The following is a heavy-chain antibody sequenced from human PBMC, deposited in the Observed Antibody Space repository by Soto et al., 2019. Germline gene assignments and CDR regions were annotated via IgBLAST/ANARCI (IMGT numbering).Heavy chain of an antibody. Sequence: ASVKVSCKASGYTFTSYGISWVRQAPGQGLEWMGWISAYNGNTNYAQKRQGRVTMTTDTSTSTAYMELRSLRSDDTAVYYCAREPDYGDFLSLDYWGQGTLVTVSS. D-gene: IGHD4-17*01. V-gene: IGHV1-18*01. J-gene: IGHJ4*02. CDR1: GYTFTSYG. CDR2: ISAYNGNT. CDR3: AREPDYGDFLSLDY.